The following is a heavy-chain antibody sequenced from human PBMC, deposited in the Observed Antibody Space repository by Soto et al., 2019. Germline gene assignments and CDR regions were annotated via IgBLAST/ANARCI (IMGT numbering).Heavy chain of an antibody. V-gene: IGHV4-31*03. J-gene: IGHJ4*02. D-gene: IGHD1-1*01. CDR2: IYYTGNT. CDR3: ASGHDAYKVRY. CDR1: GGSISSGGTGSY. Sequence: QVQLQESGPGLVKPSQTLSLTCTVSGGSISSGGTGSYWTWIRQLPGKGLEWIGYIYYTGNTYYNPSSKSRPSISIDTSENQFSLKLTSVTAADTAVYFCASGHDAYKVRYWGQGTLVTVSS.